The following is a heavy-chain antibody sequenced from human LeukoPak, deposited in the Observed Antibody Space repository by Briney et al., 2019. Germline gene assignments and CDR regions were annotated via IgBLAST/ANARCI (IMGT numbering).Heavy chain of an antibody. D-gene: IGHD2/OR15-2a*01. CDR1: GFTSSTYG. CDR2: VRFDGAKE. V-gene: IGHV3-30*02. CDR3: AKDQPLSTTWMTAFDI. J-gene: IGHJ3*02. Sequence: GGSLRLSCAASGFTSSTYGMHWVRQAPGKGLEWVAFVRFDGAKEYYADSVKGRFTISRDNSENTLYLYMNSLRTDDTGVYYCAKDQPLSTTWMTAFDIWGQGTMVTVSS.